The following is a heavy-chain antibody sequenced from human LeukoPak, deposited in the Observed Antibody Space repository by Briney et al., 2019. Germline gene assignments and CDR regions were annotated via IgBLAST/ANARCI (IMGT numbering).Heavy chain of an antibody. D-gene: IGHD4-11*01. J-gene: IGHJ4*02. V-gene: IGHV3-66*01. CDR3: ARDDPDFNYGSPFID. CDR2: FYSGGST. Sequence: PGGSLILSCSASGFTLSNYAMSWDRQAPGKGLGWVSAFYSGGSTYYVASERGRFTIYRDNSKKMVYLQMNSLRAEDTAVYYCARDDPDFNYGSPFIDWGQGILVTVSS. CDR1: GFTLSNYA.